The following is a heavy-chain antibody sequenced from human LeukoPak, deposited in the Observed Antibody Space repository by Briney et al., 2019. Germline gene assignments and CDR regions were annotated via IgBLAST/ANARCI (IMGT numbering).Heavy chain of an antibody. Sequence: SETLSLTCTVSGSSIRSSSYYWGWMRQPPGNGLEWIGSIYYSGSTYYNPSLKSRVTISVDTSKNQFSLKLSSVTAADTAVYYCAREGYYYDSSGYYWGQGTLVTVSS. D-gene: IGHD3-22*01. CDR2: IYYSGST. V-gene: IGHV4-39*07. J-gene: IGHJ4*02. CDR3: AREGYYYDSSGYY. CDR1: GSSIRSSSYY.